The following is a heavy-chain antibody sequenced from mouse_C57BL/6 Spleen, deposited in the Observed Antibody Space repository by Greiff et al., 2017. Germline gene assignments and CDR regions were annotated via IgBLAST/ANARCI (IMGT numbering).Heavy chain of an antibody. CDR1: GYAFSSSW. D-gene: IGHD2-4*01. J-gene: IGHJ4*01. Sequence: VQLQQSGPELVKPGASVKISCKASGYAFSSSWMNWVKQRPGKGLEWIGRIYPGDGDTNYNGKFKGKATLTADKSSSTAYMQLSSLTSEDSAVYFCAKGRYDYECPMDYWGQGTSVTVSS. CDR2: IYPGDGDT. CDR3: AKGRYDYECPMDY. V-gene: IGHV1-82*01.